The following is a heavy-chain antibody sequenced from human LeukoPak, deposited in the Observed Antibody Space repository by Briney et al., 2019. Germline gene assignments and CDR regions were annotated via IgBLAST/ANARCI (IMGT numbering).Heavy chain of an antibody. CDR3: AKARVGGSGWYYFDY. Sequence: GGSLRLSCAASGFTFSSYAMSWVRQAPGRGLEWVSGISGSGGSTYYADSVKGRFTISRDNSKNTLYLQVNSLRAEDTAVYYCAKARVGGSGWYYFDYWGQGTLVTVSS. V-gene: IGHV3-23*01. D-gene: IGHD6-19*01. CDR1: GFTFSSYA. CDR2: ISGSGGST. J-gene: IGHJ4*02.